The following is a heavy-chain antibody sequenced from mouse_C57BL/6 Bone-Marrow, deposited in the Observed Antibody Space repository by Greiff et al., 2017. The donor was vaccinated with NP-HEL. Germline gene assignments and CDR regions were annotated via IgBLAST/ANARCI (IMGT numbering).Heavy chain of an antibody. Sequence: QVQLQQPGAELVRPGTSVKLSCKASGYTFTSYWMHWVKQRPGQGLEWIGVIDPSDRYTNHNQKFKGKATLTVDPSSSTAYMQLSSLTSEDSAVYYCARLDHYYSNYDYYAMDYWGQGTSVTVSS. CDR1: GYTFTSYW. CDR2: IDPSDRYT. V-gene: IGHV1-59*01. D-gene: IGHD2-5*01. J-gene: IGHJ4*01. CDR3: ARLDHYYSNYDYYAMDY.